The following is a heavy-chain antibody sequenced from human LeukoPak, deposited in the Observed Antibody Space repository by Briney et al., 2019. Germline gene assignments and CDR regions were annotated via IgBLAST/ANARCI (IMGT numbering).Heavy chain of an antibody. D-gene: IGHD5-18*01. CDR3: AKIGGYSYGLYFDY. Sequence: GGSLRLSCAASGFTFSSYWMSWVRQAPGKGPEWVANIKQDGSEKYYVDSVKGRFTISRDNAKNSLYLQMNSLRSEDTAVYYCAKIGGYSYGLYFDYWGQGTLVTVSS. CDR2: IKQDGSEK. J-gene: IGHJ4*02. V-gene: IGHV3-7*03. CDR1: GFTFSSYW.